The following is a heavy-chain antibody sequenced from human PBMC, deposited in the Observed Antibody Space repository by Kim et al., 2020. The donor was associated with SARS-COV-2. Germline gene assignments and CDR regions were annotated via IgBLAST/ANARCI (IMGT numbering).Heavy chain of an antibody. Sequence: SETLSLTCTVSGGSISSSSYYWGWIRQPPGKGLEWIGSIYYSGSTYYNPSLKSRVTISVDTSKNQFSLKLSSVTAADTAVYYCARRIVATTKNYYYYGMDVWGQGTTVTVSS. D-gene: IGHD5-12*01. CDR2: IYYSGST. CDR1: GGSISSSSYY. V-gene: IGHV4-39*01. CDR3: ARRIVATTKNYYYYGMDV. J-gene: IGHJ6*02.